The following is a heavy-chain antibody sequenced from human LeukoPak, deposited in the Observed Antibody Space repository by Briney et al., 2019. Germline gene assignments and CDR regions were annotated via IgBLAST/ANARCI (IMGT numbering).Heavy chain of an antibody. CDR1: DFTFNNVA. J-gene: IGHJ4*02. CDR2: IRSKTDGGTT. D-gene: IGHD4-11*01. Sequence: GGSLRLSCAASDFTFNNVAMNWVRQAPGKGLEWVGRIRSKTDGGTTDYAAPVKGRFTISRDDSKNTLYLQMNSLKTEDTAVYYCTTDYSTGYFDYWGQGTLVTVSS. CDR3: TTDYSTGYFDY. V-gene: IGHV3-15*07.